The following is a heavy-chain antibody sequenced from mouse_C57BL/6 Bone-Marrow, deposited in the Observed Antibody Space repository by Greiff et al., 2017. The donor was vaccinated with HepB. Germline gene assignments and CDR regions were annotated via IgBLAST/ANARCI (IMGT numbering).Heavy chain of an antibody. V-gene: IGHV5-9*01. CDR1: GFTFSSYT. D-gene: IGHD2-3*01. J-gene: IGHJ3*01. Sequence: EVKLVESGGGLVKPGGSLKLSCAASGFTFSSYTMSWVRQTPEKRLEWVATISGGGGNTYYPDSVKGRFTISRDNAKNTLYLQMSSLRSEDTALYYCARPLYDGYYKAWFAYWGQGTLVTVSA. CDR2: ISGGGGNT. CDR3: ARPLYDGYYKAWFAY.